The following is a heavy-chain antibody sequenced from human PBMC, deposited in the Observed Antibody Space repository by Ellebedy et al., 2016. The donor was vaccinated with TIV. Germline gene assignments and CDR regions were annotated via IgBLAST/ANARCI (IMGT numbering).Heavy chain of an antibody. CDR1: GASISSYY. V-gene: IGHV4-59*08. CDR2: IYYNENT. D-gene: IGHD5-12*01. CDR3: ASTPFSAGSGYHPHDY. J-gene: IGHJ4*02. Sequence: MPSETLSLTCTVSGASISSYYGSWIRQPPGKGLEWIGYIYYNENTNYNPSLKSRVTISVDTSKNQFSLNLNSVTAADTAVYFCASTPFSAGSGYHPHDYWGQGILVTVSS.